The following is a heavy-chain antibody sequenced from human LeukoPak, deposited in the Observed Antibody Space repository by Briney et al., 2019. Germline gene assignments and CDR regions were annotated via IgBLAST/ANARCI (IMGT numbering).Heavy chain of an antibody. Sequence: SVKVSCKASGYTFTSYGISWVRQAPGQGLEWMGRIIPIFGTANYAQKFQGRVTITTDESTSTAYMELSSLRSEDTAVYYCAREVVVVPAAMDYWGQGTLVTVSS. CDR1: GYTFTSYG. J-gene: IGHJ4*02. V-gene: IGHV1-69*05. D-gene: IGHD2-2*01. CDR3: AREVVVVPAAMDY. CDR2: IIPIFGTA.